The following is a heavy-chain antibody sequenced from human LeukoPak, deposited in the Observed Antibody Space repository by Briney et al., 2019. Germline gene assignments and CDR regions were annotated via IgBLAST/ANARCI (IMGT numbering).Heavy chain of an antibody. CDR1: GFTFSTYW. J-gene: IGHJ5*02. Sequence: GGSLTLSCAASGFTFSTYWMHWLRQTPGKGLAWFSRVNPDGSSINYADSVKGRFTISRDNAKSNLYLQMKSVTAEDTAVYYCATAGNYRFDSWGQGILVTVSS. V-gene: IGHV3-74*01. CDR3: ATAGNYRFDS. CDR2: VNPDGSSI. D-gene: IGHD5-24*01.